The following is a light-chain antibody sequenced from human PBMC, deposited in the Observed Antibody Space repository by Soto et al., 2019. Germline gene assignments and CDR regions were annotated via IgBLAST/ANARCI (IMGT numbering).Light chain of an antibody. Sequence: EIVLTQSPGTLSLSPGERATLSCRASQSVSGRYLAWYQQKPGQAPRLLIYGASNRATGIPDRFSGSGSGTDFTLTISRLEPEDFAVYYCQQYDSSPHTWTFGQGTKVDIK. V-gene: IGKV3-20*01. CDR1: QSVSGRY. CDR2: GAS. J-gene: IGKJ1*01. CDR3: QQYDSSPHTWT.